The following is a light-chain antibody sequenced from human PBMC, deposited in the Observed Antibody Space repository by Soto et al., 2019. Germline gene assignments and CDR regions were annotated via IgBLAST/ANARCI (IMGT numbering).Light chain of an antibody. Sequence: QSVLTQPPSASGTPGQRVTISCSGGSSNIGTNSVYWYQQFPGTAPKLLIYTNDRRPSGVPDRISASKSGTSASLAISGLRSEDEADYYCVTWDDSLSSVLFGGGTKVTVL. CDR1: SSNIGTNS. CDR3: VTWDDSLSSVL. V-gene: IGLV1-47*01. CDR2: TND. J-gene: IGLJ2*01.